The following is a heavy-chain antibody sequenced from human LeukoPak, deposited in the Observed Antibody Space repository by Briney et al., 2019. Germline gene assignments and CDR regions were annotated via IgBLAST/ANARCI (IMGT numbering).Heavy chain of an antibody. V-gene: IGHV3-33*01. CDR1: GFTFSSYG. Sequence: GSLRLSCAASGFTFSSYGMHWVRQAPAQGLAWVAVIWSDGSSKHYADSVKGRFTISRDNSKNTLYLQMNSLRAEDTALYYCARGQPPSYYDMDVWGQGTTVTVSS. D-gene: IGHD6-13*01. CDR3: ARGQPPSYYDMDV. J-gene: IGHJ6*02. CDR2: IWSDGSSK.